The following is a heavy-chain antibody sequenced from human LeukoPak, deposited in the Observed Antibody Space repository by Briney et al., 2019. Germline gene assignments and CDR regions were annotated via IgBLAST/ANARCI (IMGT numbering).Heavy chain of an antibody. V-gene: IGHV4-34*01. J-gene: IGHJ5*02. Sequence: SETLSLTCAVYGGSFSGYYWSWIRQPPGKGLEWIGEINHSGSTNYNPSLKSRVTISVDTSKNQFSLKLSSVTAADTAVYYCVRDPRRHCSSTSCLGFDPWGQGTLVTVSS. CDR3: VRDPRRHCSSTSCLGFDP. D-gene: IGHD2-2*01. CDR1: GGSFSGYY. CDR2: INHSGST.